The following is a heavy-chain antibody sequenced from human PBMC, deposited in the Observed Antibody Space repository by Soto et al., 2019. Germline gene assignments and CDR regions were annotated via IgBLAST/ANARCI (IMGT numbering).Heavy chain of an antibody. V-gene: IGHV4-39*01. CDR3: ARLDRFLEYFNH. CDR1: GGSISISSYY. D-gene: IGHD3-3*01. CDR2: MYYNGGT. Sequence: QLQLQESGPGLVKPSETLSLTCSVSGGSISISSYYWGWVRQPPGKGLEWIASMYYNGGTYYNPSLKSRATISVDRSKNQFSLKLTSATAADTAVYYGARLDRFLEYFNHWGQGTLVTVSS. J-gene: IGHJ1*01.